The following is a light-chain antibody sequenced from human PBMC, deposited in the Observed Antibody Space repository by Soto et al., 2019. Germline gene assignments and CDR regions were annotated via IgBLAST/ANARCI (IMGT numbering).Light chain of an antibody. CDR1: QSVFSY. CDR2: DVS. V-gene: IGKV3-11*01. Sequence: EIVLTQSPATLSLSPGERATLSCRASQSVFSYLAWYQQKPGQAPRLLIYDVSNRATGIPARFIGSGSGTDFTPTISSLEPEDFAVYYCQQRSNWPPFTFGPGTKVDLK. CDR3: QQRSNWPPFT. J-gene: IGKJ3*01.